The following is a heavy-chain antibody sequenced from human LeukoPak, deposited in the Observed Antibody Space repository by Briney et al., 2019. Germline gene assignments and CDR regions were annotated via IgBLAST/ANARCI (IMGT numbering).Heavy chain of an antibody. Sequence: TGGSLRLSCAASGFTVRSNYMTWVRQAPGKGLEWVGFIASETYGGTAEYAASVKGRFIISRDDSKSIAYLQMNSLKTEDTAVYYCTRDQTPYYWGQGTLVTVSS. CDR1: GFTVRSNY. V-gene: IGHV3-49*02. CDR3: TRDQTPYY. CDR2: IASETYGGTA. J-gene: IGHJ4*02.